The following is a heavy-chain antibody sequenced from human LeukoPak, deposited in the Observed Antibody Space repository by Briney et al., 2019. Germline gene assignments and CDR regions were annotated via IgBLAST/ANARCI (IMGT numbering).Heavy chain of an antibody. CDR2: IYSGGST. V-gene: IGHV3-66*04. J-gene: IGHJ4*02. D-gene: IGHD3-22*01. Sequence: GSLILSCAASGFTVSNNYMSWVRQAPGKGLEWVSGIYSGGSTYYADSVKGRFTISRDNSKNTLYLQMNSLRGEDTAVYYCARLGYYYDSSGYYHFDYWGQGTLVTVSS. CDR3: ARLGYYYDSSGYYHFDY. CDR1: GFTVSNNY.